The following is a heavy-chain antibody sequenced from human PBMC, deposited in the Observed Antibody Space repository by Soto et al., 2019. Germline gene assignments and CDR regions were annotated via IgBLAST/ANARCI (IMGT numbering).Heavy chain of an antibody. J-gene: IGHJ3*02. D-gene: IGHD2-2*01. Sequence: GXSVKVSCNASVYTLTCYYMHWVRQAPGQGLEWMGWINPNSGGTNYAQKFQGRVTMTRDTSISTAYMELSRLRSDDTAVYYCARAAAGPIVVVPAALIWGQGTMVTVSS. CDR3: ARAAAGPIVVVPAALI. CDR2: INPNSGGT. CDR1: VYTLTCYY. V-gene: IGHV1-2*02.